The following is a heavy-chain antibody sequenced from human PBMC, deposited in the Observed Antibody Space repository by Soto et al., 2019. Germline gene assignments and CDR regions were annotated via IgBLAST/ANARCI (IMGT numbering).Heavy chain of an antibody. CDR2: ISAYNGNT. D-gene: IGHD3-22*01. CDR1: GYTFTSYG. V-gene: IGHV1-18*01. CDR3: ARDLYDSSDYYFDY. J-gene: IGHJ4*02. Sequence: AASVKVSCKASGYTFTSYGISWVRQAPGQGLEWMGWISAYNGNTNYAQKLQGRVTMTTDTSTSTAYMELRSLRSDDTAVYYCARDLYDSSDYYFDYWGQGTLVTVSS.